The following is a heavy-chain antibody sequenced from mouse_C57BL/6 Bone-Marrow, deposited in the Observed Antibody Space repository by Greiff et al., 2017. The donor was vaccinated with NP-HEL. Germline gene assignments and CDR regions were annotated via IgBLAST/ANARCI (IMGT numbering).Heavy chain of an antibody. J-gene: IGHJ2*01. D-gene: IGHD2-5*01. CDR1: GYSITSGYY. Sequence: DVKLQESGPGLVKPSQSLSLTCSVTGYSITSGYYWNWIRQFPGNKLEWMGYISYDGSNNYNPSLKNRISITRDTSKNQFFLKLNSVTTEDTATYYCARGAYYSNYVDYWGQGTTLTVSS. V-gene: IGHV3-6*01. CDR3: ARGAYYSNYVDY. CDR2: ISYDGSN.